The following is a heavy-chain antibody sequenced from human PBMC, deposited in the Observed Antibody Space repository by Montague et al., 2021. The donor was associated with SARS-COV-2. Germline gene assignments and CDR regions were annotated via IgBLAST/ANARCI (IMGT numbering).Heavy chain of an antibody. CDR1: GGSFSNHY. D-gene: IGHD2-21*02. J-gene: IGHJ4*02. CDR2: SNHSGST. Sequence: SETLSLTCAVYGGSFSNHYWSWIRQPPGKGLEWIGESNHSGSTNYNPSLKSRVTMSVDTSKNQFSLNLRSVTAADTAVYYCARVTHSVKAAQVVVLGGTFDFDYWGQGTLVAVSS. CDR3: ARVTHSVKAAQVVVLGGTFDFDY. V-gene: IGHV4-34*01.